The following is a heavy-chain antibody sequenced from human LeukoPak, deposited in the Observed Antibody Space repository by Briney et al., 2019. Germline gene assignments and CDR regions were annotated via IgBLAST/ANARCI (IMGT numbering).Heavy chain of an antibody. CDR3: AKNGDRGADCSGGSCYPYYYYYIDV. J-gene: IGHJ6*03. CDR1: GFTVSSNY. V-gene: IGHV3-23*01. CDR2: ISATGGTT. D-gene: IGHD2-15*01. Sequence: PGGSLRLSCAASGFTVSSNYMSWVRQAPGKGLEWVSAISATGGTTYYADSVKGRFTISRDNSKNTLYLQMNSLRAEDTAIYYCAKNGDRGADCSGGSCYPYYYYYIDVWGKGTTVTISS.